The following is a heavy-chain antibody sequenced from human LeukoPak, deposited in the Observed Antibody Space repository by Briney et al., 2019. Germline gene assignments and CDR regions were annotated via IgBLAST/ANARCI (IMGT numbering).Heavy chain of an antibody. CDR1: GGSISSYY. Sequence: KSSETLSLTCTVSGGSISSYYWSWIRQPAGKGLEWIGRIYTSGNTNYNTSLKSRVTFSVDASKNQVSLKLTSVSAADTAVYYCTRDRGTGDLDAFHIWGQGTLVIVSS. J-gene: IGHJ3*02. D-gene: IGHD3/OR15-3a*01. CDR2: IYTSGNT. CDR3: TRDRGTGDLDAFHI. V-gene: IGHV4-4*07.